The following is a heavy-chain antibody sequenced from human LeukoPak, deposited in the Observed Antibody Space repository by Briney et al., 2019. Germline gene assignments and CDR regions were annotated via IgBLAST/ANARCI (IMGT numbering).Heavy chain of an antibody. J-gene: IGHJ4*02. D-gene: IGHD2-2*01. CDR2: ISAYNGNT. V-gene: IGHV1-18*01. CDR3: ARVPPSAHQMLSSDY. Sequence: ASVKVSCKASGYTFTIYGSSGGRQAPGQGLEWMGWISAYNGNTNYAQKLQGRVTMTTDTSTSTAYMELRSLRSDDTAVYYCARVPPSAHQMLSSDYWGQGTQVTVSS. CDR1: GYTFTIYG.